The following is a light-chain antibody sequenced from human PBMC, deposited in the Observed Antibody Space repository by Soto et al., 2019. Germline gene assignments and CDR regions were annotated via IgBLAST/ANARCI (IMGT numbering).Light chain of an antibody. Sequence: QSVLTQPPSVSGAPGQRVTISCSGSSSNIGAGSDVPWYQQLPGTAPKLLIYGNSHRPSGVPDRFSGSKSGTSASLAITGLQAGDEVDYYCQSYDSSLSGSGFGGGTKLTVL. V-gene: IGLV1-40*01. J-gene: IGLJ3*02. CDR3: QSYDSSLSGSG. CDR1: SSNIGAGSD. CDR2: GNS.